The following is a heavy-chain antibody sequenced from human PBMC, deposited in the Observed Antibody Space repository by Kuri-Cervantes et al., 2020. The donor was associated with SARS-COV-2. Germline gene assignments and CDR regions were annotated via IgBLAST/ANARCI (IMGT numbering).Heavy chain of an antibody. CDR2: IKQDGSEK. V-gene: IGHV3-7*03. J-gene: IGHJ5*02. CDR3: ARARGYCTNGVCYLWFDP. D-gene: IGHD2-8*01. CDR1: GFTFSSYW. Sequence: GGSLRLSCAASGFTFSSYWMSWVRQAPGKGLEWVANIKQDGSEKYYVDSVKGRFTISRDNAKNSLYLQMNSLRAEDTAVYYCARARGYCTNGVCYLWFDPLGPGNPGHRLL.